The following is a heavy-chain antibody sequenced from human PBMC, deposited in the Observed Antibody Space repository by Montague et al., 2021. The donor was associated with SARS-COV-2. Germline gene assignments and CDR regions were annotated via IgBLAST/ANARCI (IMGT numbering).Heavy chain of an antibody. J-gene: IGHJ4*02. CDR2: IFRSGDS. CDR3: VRGGTMTVVVFDY. V-gene: IGHV4-4*02. Sequence: SETLSLTCTVSGASISNSNWWTWVRQSPGRGLVWIGEIFRSGDSNYNPPLKSRVTMSVDMSRNQFSLSLSNVTAADTAIYYCVRGGTMTVVVFDYWGQGTLVTVSS. CDR1: GASISNSNW. D-gene: IGHD3-22*01.